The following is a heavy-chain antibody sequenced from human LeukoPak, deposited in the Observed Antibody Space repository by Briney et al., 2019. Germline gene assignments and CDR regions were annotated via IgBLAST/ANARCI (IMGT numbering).Heavy chain of an antibody. CDR2: IKSKTDGGTT. V-gene: IGHV3-15*01. CDR1: GFTFSNAW. Sequence: PGGSLRLSCAASGFTFSNAWMSGVRQAPGKGLEWVGRIKSKTDGGTTDYAAPVKGRFTISRDDSKNTLYLQMNSLKTEDTAVYYCTTAALYYYGSGSYFYYWGQGTLVTVSS. CDR3: TTAALYYYGSGSYFYY. J-gene: IGHJ4*02. D-gene: IGHD3-10*01.